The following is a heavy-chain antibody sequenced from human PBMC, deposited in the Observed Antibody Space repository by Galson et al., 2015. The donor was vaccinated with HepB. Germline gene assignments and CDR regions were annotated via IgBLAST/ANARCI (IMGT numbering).Heavy chain of an antibody. CDR2: FDPEDGET. CDR1: GYTLTELS. Sequence: SVKVSCKASGYTLTELSMHWVRQAPGKGLEWMGGFDPEDGETIYAQKFQGRVPMTEDTSTDTAYMELSSLRSEDTAVYYCATARSGYPYYFDYWGQGTLVTVSS. CDR3: ATARSGYPYYFDY. J-gene: IGHJ4*02. V-gene: IGHV1-24*01. D-gene: IGHD3-3*01.